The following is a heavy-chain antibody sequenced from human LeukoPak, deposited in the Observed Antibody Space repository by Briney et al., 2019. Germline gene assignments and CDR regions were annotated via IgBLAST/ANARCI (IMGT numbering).Heavy chain of an antibody. CDR3: AREPVYFVDSGRSYWLDS. V-gene: IGHV3-7*03. J-gene: IGHJ5*01. CDR2: INRDGREI. D-gene: IGHD3-10*01. Sequence: GGSLRLSCRVSGITFSADSMTWVRQAPGKGLDWVANINRDGREISYADSVKGRFFISRDNAKESLFLQMNSLGVEDTAMYYGAREPVYFVDSGRSYWLDSWGQGTLVTVSS. CDR1: GITFSADS.